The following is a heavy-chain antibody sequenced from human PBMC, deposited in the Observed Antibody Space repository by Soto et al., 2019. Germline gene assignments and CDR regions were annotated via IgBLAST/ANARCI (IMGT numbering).Heavy chain of an antibody. Sequence: GGSLRLSCAASGFTFSNAWMNWVRQAPGKGLEWVGRIKSKTDGGTTDYAAPVKGRFTISRDDSKNTLYLQMNSLKTEDTAVYYCTTDIPRYSGYDLRNGWGQGTLVTVSS. D-gene: IGHD5-12*01. CDR3: TTDIPRYSGYDLRNG. J-gene: IGHJ4*02. CDR1: GFTFSNAW. V-gene: IGHV3-15*07. CDR2: IKSKTDGGTT.